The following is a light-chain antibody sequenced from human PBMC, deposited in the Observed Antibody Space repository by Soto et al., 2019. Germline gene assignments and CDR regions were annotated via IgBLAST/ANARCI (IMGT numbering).Light chain of an antibody. CDR3: QQYHNWPPQYT. CDR2: VAS. Sequence: EIVMTQSPASLSVSPGDGATLSCRASQSVASNVAWYQQKPGQGPRLLIHVASTRAAVVPARFSGSGSGTDLTLTISSLQSVDFTVYYCQQYHNWPPQYTLGQGTKLQIK. V-gene: IGKV3-15*01. J-gene: IGKJ2*01. CDR1: QSVASN.